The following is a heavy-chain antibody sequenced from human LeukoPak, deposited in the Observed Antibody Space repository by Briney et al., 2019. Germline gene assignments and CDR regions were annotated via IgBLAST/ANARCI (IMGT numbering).Heavy chain of an antibody. Sequence: GGSLRLSCAASGFTFSSYWMSWVSQAPGKGREWVAKIKQDGRDKYYVDSVKGRFNISRDNAKNSLYLQMNSLRAEDTAVYYCARDSPLPPLYYYDSRDTYYFDYWGQGTLVTVSS. D-gene: IGHD3-22*01. CDR3: ARDSPLPPLYYYDSRDTYYFDY. CDR2: IKQDGRDK. V-gene: IGHV3-7*01. J-gene: IGHJ4*02. CDR1: GFTFSSYW.